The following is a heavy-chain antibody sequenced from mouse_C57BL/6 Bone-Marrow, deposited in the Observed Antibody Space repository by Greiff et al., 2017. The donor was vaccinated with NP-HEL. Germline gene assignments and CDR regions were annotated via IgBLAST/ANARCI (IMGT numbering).Heavy chain of an antibody. J-gene: IGHJ2*01. Sequence: SGPELVKPGASVKISCKASGYSFTGYYMNWVKQSPEKSLEWIGEINPSTGGTTYNQKFKAKATLTVDKSSSTAYMQLKSLTSEDSAVYYCARLYLDYWGQGTTLTVSS. V-gene: IGHV1-42*01. CDR3: ARLYLDY. CDR2: INPSTGGT. CDR1: GYSFTGYY.